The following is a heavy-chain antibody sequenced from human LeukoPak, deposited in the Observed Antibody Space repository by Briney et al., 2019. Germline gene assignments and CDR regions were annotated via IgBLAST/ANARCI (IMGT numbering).Heavy chain of an antibody. CDR3: ARGPPPLLYYYGSGSSSARTYYFDY. J-gene: IGHJ4*02. CDR1: GFTFSSYA. D-gene: IGHD3-10*01. V-gene: IGHV4-34*01. Sequence: GSLRLSCAASGFTFSSYAMSWVRQPPGKGLEWIGEINHSGSTNYNPSLKSRVTISVDTSKNQFSLKLSSVTAADTAVYYCARGPPPLLYYYGSGSSSARTYYFDYWGQGTLVTVSS. CDR2: INHSGST.